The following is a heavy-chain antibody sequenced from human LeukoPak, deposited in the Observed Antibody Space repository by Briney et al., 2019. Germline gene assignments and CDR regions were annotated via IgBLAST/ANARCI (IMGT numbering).Heavy chain of an antibody. V-gene: IGHV4-59*01. D-gene: IGHD3-3*01. CDR2: LYYSGST. J-gene: IGHJ4*02. Sequence: PSETLSLTCTVSGGSISNYYWSWIRQPPGKGLEWIGYLYYSGSTNYNPSLKSRVTISVDTSKNQFSLKLSSVTAADTAVYYCARYTYYDFWSGYPTFDYWGQGTLVTVSS. CDR1: GGSISNYY. CDR3: ARYTYYDFWSGYPTFDY.